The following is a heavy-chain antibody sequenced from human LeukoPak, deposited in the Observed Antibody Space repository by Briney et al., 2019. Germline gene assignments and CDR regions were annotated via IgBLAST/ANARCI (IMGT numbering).Heavy chain of an antibody. CDR3: ARDQNWSFDS. CDR2: IWSDSSI. J-gene: IGHJ4*02. D-gene: IGHD1-1*01. Sequence: GGSLRLSCAASGFTFSSYEMNWVRQAPGKGLEWVSYIWSDSSISYADSVKGRFTISRDNDKNSMYLQMDSLRVEDTGVYYCARDQNWSFDSWGQGTLVTVSS. V-gene: IGHV3-48*01. CDR1: GFTFSSYE.